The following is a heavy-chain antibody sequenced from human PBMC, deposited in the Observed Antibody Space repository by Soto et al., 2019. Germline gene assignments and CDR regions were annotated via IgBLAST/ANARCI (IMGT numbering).Heavy chain of an antibody. D-gene: IGHD5-12*01. CDR1: GYTFTSYG. J-gene: IGHJ4*02. CDR3: ARDRLGSGWLQLGHYFDY. CDR2: ISAYNGNT. V-gene: IGHV1-18*01. Sequence: QVQLVQSGAEVKKPGGSVKVSCKASGYTFTSYGISWVRQAPGQGLEWMGWISAYNGNTNYAQKRQGRVTMTTDTSTSTAYMELRSLRSGDTAVYYCARDRLGSGWLQLGHYFDYWGQGTLVTVSS.